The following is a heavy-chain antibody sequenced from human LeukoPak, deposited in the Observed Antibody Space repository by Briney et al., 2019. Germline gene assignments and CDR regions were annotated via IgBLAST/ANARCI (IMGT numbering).Heavy chain of an antibody. CDR3: ATTRDYYDSSGYPLDY. Sequence: ASVKISCKASGGTFSSYAISWVRQAPGQGLEWMGGIIPIFGTANYAQKFQGRVTITTDESTSTAYMELSSLRSEDTAVYYCATTRDYYDSSGYPLDYWGQGTLVTVSS. V-gene: IGHV1-69*05. D-gene: IGHD3-22*01. CDR1: GGTFSSYA. CDR2: IIPIFGTA. J-gene: IGHJ4*02.